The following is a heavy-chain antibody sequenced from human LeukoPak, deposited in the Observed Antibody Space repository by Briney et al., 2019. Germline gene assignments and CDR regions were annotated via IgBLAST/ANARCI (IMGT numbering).Heavy chain of an antibody. CDR1: GYTFTSYD. Sequence: ASVKVSCKASGYTFTSYDINWVRQATGQGLEWMGWMNPNCGNTGYAQKFQGRVTMTRNTSISTAYMELSSLRSEDTAVYYCARRANYDILSGYSYYYGMDVWGQGTTVTVSS. D-gene: IGHD3-9*01. J-gene: IGHJ6*02. CDR3: ARRANYDILSGYSYYYGMDV. V-gene: IGHV1-8*01. CDR2: MNPNCGNT.